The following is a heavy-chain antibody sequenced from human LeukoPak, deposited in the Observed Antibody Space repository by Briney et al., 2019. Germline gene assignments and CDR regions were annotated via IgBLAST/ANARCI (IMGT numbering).Heavy chain of an antibody. CDR2: ISAYNGNT. CDR3: ARHKSIVVPAAIPNYYYYGMDV. J-gene: IGHJ6*02. Sequence: ASVKVSCKASGYTFTSYGISWVRQAPGQGLEWMGWISAYNGNTNYAQKLQGRVTMTTDTSTSTAYMELRSLRSDDTAVYYCARHKSIVVPAAIPNYYYYGMDVWGQGTTVTVSS. V-gene: IGHV1-18*01. CDR1: GYTFTSYG. D-gene: IGHD2-2*02.